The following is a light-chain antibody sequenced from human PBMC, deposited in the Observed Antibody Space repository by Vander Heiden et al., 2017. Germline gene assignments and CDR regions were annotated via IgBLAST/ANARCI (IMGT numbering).Light chain of an antibody. J-gene: IGKJ4*01. V-gene: IGKV3-15*01. CDR3: QQYNNWLVT. CDR2: GAS. Sequence: ELVMTQSPATLSVSPGERATLSCRASQSVSSNLAWYQQKPGQAPRLLIYGASTRATGIPARFSGSGSGTEFTLTISSLQSEDFAVYYCQQYNNWLVTFGGGTKVEIK. CDR1: QSVSSN.